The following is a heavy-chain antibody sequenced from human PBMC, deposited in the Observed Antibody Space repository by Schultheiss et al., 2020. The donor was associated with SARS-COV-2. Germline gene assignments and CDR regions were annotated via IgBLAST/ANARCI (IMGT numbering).Heavy chain of an antibody. J-gene: IGHJ6*02. D-gene: IGHD6-13*01. CDR1: GGSISSGGYY. V-gene: IGHV4-31*03. CDR2: IYYSGST. Sequence: SETLSLTCTVSGGSISSGGYYWSWIRQHPGKGLEWIGYIYYSGSTYYNPSLKSRVTISVDTSKNQFYLKLSSVTAADTAVYYCARGPRKAAAGTRLGLDYGMDVWGQGTTVTVSS. CDR3: ARGPRKAAAGTRLGLDYGMDV.